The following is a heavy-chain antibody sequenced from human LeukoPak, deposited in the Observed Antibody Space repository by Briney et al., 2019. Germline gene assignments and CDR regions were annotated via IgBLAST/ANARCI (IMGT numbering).Heavy chain of an antibody. V-gene: IGHV3-74*01. J-gene: IGHJ4*02. CDR1: GFTFSSYW. CDR2: INSDGSST. D-gene: IGHD3-9*01. Sequence: GGSLRLSCAASGFTFSSYWMHWVRQAPGKGLVWVSRINSDGSSTSYADSVKGRFTISRDNAKNTLYLQMNSLRAEDTAVDYWARGAHLLRYFCWLSSIDYWGQGTLVTVSS. CDR3: ARGAHLLRYFCWLSSIDY.